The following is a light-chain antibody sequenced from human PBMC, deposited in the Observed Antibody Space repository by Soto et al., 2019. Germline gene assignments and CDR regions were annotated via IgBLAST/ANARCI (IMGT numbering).Light chain of an antibody. CDR1: RSDVGSYNL. Sequence: QSALTQPAAVSGSPGQSITISCTGTRSDVGSYNLVSWYQQHPGKAPKLMIYEGSKRPSGVSNRFSGSKSGNTASLTISGLQAEDEADYYCCAYAGSSTLVVFGGGTPLTVL. J-gene: IGLJ2*01. CDR2: EGS. V-gene: IGLV2-23*03. CDR3: CAYAGSSTLVV.